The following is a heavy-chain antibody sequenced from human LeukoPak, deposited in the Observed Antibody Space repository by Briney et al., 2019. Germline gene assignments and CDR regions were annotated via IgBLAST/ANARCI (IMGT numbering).Heavy chain of an antibody. CDR1: GFTFSSYS. V-gene: IGHV3-21*01. CDR3: ARALSYSYGSMDF. D-gene: IGHD5-18*01. Sequence: GGSLRLSCAASGFTFSSYSMSWVRQAPGKGLEWVSSISSGSKYIYSADSVKGRFTISRDNAKNSLYLQMNSLRAEDTAVYYCARALSYSYGSMDFWGQGTLVIVSS. J-gene: IGHJ4*02. CDR2: ISSGSKYI.